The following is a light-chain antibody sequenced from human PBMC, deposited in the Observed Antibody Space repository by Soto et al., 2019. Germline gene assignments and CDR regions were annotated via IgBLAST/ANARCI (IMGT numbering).Light chain of an antibody. CDR1: SGHSNYA. V-gene: IGLV4-69*01. CDR2: VNSDGSH. J-gene: IGLJ1*01. Sequence: QLVLTQSPSASASLGASVKLTCTLSSGHSNYAIAWHQQQPEKGPRYLMKVNSDGSHSKGDGIPDRFSGSRSGAERYLTSASLQSGDEADYYCQPWGTGIQVFGTGTKLTVL. CDR3: QPWGTGIQV.